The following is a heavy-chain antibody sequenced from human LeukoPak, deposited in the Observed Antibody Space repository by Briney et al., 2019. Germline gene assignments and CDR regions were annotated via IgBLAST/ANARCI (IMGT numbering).Heavy chain of an antibody. D-gene: IGHD3-3*01. CDR1: GFTFSINA. Sequence: GGSLRPSCEVSGFTFSINAMHWVRQAPGKGLEWVAVISYDGSNKNFADSVKGRFTVSRDNSKHTLYLHMNSLRSDDTAMYYCATGGKFDFWSGYHIDNWGQGTLVTVSS. CDR2: ISYDGSNK. CDR3: ATGGKFDFWSGYHIDN. V-gene: IGHV3-30*04. J-gene: IGHJ4*02.